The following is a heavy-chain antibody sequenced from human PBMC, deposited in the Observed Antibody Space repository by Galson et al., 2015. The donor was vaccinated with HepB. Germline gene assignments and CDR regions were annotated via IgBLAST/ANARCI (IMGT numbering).Heavy chain of an antibody. CDR3: ARSDQYYDILTGYRTGYYYYGMDV. V-gene: IGHV1-69*13. CDR1: GGTFSSYA. J-gene: IGHJ6*02. CDR2: IIPIFGTA. Sequence: SVKVSCKASGGTFSSYAISWVRQAPGQGLEWMGGIIPIFGTANYAQKFQGRVTITADESTSTAYMELSSLRSEDTAVYYCARSDQYYDILTGYRTGYYYYGMDVWGQGTTVTVSS. D-gene: IGHD3-9*01.